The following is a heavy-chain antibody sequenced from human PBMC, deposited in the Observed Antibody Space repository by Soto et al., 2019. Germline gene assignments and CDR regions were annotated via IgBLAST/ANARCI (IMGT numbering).Heavy chain of an antibody. CDR2: ISGSGGST. CDR3: AKHYYDFWSGYSLWSSWFDP. V-gene: IGHV3-23*01. J-gene: IGHJ5*02. CDR1: GFTFSSYA. Sequence: PGGSLRLSCAASGFTFSSYAMSWVRQAPGKGLEWVSAISGSGGSTYYADSVKGRFTISRDNSKNTLYLQMNSLRAEDTAVYYCAKHYYDFWSGYSLWSSWFDPWGQGTLVTVSS. D-gene: IGHD3-3*01.